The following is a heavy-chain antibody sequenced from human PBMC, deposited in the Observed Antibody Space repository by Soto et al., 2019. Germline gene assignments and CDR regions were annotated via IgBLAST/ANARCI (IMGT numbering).Heavy chain of an antibody. Sequence: QLQLQESGPGLVKPSETLSLTCTVSGGSISSNSYYWAWIRQPPGKGLEWIGNIYYSGTTYYNPSLKIRFTISVDTSKTQFSRKLSSVTAADPAVYYCARHKGGYYSGVDVWGQGTTVTVSS. J-gene: IGHJ6*02. D-gene: IGHD3-16*01. CDR1: GGSISSNSYY. CDR2: IYYSGTT. CDR3: ARHKGGYYSGVDV. V-gene: IGHV4-39*01.